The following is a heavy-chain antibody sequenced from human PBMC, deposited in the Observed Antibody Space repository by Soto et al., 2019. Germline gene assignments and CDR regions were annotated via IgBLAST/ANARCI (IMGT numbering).Heavy chain of an antibody. CDR3: SRGGLGMVRIFDH. CDR1: GFTFNTFA. Sequence: GGSLRLSCAASGFTFNTFAMTWVRQAPGRGLEWVSIIFSSGESFYAESVKGRFTISGDSSDNTVYLQMNSLNAEDTAVYYCSRGGLGMVRIFDHCGQGTLVTVSS. D-gene: IGHD3-10*01. V-gene: IGHV3-53*01. J-gene: IGHJ4*02. CDR2: IFSSGES.